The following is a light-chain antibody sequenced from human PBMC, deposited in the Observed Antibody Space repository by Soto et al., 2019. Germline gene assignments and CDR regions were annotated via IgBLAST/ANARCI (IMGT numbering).Light chain of an antibody. J-gene: IGKJ5*01. CDR2: DAS. V-gene: IGKV1-9*01. CDR1: QGISSY. CDR3: RQHNSFPIT. Sequence: IQLTQSPSSLSAPVGDRVTITCRASQGISSYLGWYQQKPGKAPNLLIYDASTLHSGVPSRFSGGGSGTDFTLTISSLQPEDSATYYCRQHNSFPITFGQGTRLEIK.